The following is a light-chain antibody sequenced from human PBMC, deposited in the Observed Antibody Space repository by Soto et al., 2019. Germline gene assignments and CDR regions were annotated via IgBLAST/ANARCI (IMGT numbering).Light chain of an antibody. Sequence: DIQLTQSPSSLSASVGDRVTITCRASQTITSYLNWYQQKPGKAPKLLIYAASSLQSGVPSRFSGNGSGTDFTLTVSSLQPEDFATYYCQQSYSKPYTFGQGTKLEIK. CDR3: QQSYSKPYT. CDR2: AAS. V-gene: IGKV1-39*01. CDR1: QTITSY. J-gene: IGKJ2*01.